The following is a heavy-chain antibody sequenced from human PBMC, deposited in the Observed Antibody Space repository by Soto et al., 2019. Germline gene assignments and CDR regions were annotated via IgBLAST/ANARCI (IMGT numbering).Heavy chain of an antibody. CDR2: IYSGGST. V-gene: IGHV3-53*04. D-gene: IGHD2-2*01. CDR3: ARDAPGYYYYYMDV. J-gene: IGHJ6*03. CDR1: GFTVSSNY. Sequence: GGSLRLSCAASGFTVSSNYMSWVRQAPGKGLEWVSVIYSGGSTYYADSVKGRFTISRHNSKNTLYLQMNSLRAEDTAVYYCARDAPGYYYYYMDVWGKGTTVTVSS.